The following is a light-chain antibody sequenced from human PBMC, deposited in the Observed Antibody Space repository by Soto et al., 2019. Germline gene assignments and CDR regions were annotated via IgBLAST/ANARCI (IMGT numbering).Light chain of an antibody. CDR2: GNN. CDR3: AVWDDSLSGVV. CDR1: SSNIGTNY. J-gene: IGLJ3*02. V-gene: IGLV1-47*01. Sequence: QAVVTQPPSASGTPGQTVTISSSGSSSNIGTNYVFWYQQLPGTAPKLLIYGNNQRPSGVPDRFSGSRSGTSVSLAISGLRPEDEADYYCAVWDDSLSGVVFGGGTKLTVL.